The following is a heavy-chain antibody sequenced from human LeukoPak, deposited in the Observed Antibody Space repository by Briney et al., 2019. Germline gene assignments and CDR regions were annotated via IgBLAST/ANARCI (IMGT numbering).Heavy chain of an antibody. Sequence: GGSLRLSCVASGLILSNNGMSWVRQAPGKGLEWVSAIVGGGDSTNYADSVKGRFTISRDNSKNTLSLQMNSLRAEDTAVYYCARDDRRIAVAGTLFDYWGQGTLVTVSS. J-gene: IGHJ4*02. CDR1: GLILSNNG. CDR2: IVGGGDST. CDR3: ARDDRRIAVAGTLFDY. V-gene: IGHV3-23*01. D-gene: IGHD6-19*01.